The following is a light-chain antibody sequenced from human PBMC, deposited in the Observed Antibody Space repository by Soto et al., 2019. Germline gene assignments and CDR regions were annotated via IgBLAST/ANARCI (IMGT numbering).Light chain of an antibody. J-gene: IGKJ4*01. V-gene: IGKV3-15*01. CDR3: QQYNNWPPLP. CDR1: QSVSSN. Sequence: EIVMTQSPATLSVSPGERATLSCRASQSVSSNLAWYQQKPGQAHRLLIYVASTRATGIPARFSGSGSGTEFTLTISSLQSEDCAVYYCQQYNNWPPLPFGGGTQVEIK. CDR2: VAS.